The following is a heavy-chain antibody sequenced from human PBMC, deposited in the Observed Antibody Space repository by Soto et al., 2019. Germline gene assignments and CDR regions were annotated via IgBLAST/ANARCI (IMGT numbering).Heavy chain of an antibody. D-gene: IGHD4-17*01. J-gene: IGHJ6*02. Sequence: QVQLQQSCPRLVKPSETLSLTCTVSSGPDRSHNWGWIRQPPGRGLEWIGYVYYTGDTAYNPSPRSRVSISADTSTNDISLTLSSVTAADTAVYYCVRQGIDYLHGLVDVWGQGTTVSVSS. CDR2: VYYTGDT. CDR3: VRQGIDYLHGLVDV. V-gene: IGHV4-59*08. CDR1: SGPDRSHN.